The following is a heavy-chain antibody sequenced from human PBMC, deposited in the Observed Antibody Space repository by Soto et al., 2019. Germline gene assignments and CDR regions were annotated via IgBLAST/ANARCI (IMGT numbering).Heavy chain of an antibody. J-gene: IGHJ6*02. CDR3: ARSPRLPTYYYYGMDV. CDR1: GGTFSSYA. Sequence: QVQLVQSGAEVKKPGSSVKVSCKASGGTFSSYAISWVRQAPGQGLEWMGGIIPIFGTANYAQKFQGRVTITADASTSTAYLELSSLRSEDTAVYYCARSPRLPTYYYYGMDVWGQGTTVTVSS. V-gene: IGHV1-69*01. CDR2: IIPIFGTA. D-gene: IGHD2-21*02.